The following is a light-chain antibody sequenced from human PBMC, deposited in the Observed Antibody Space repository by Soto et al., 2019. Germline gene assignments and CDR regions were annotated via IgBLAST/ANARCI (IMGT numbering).Light chain of an antibody. CDR2: ENN. V-gene: IGLV1-51*02. CDR3: GTWDSSLSVYV. CDR1: SSNIGNNY. Sequence: QSVLTQPPSVSAAPGQKVTISCSGSSSNIGNNYVSWYQQLPGTAPKLLIYENNKRPSGIPDRFSGSKSGTSATLGITGLQTGDEADYCCGTWDSSLSVYVFGTGTKVTVL. J-gene: IGLJ1*01.